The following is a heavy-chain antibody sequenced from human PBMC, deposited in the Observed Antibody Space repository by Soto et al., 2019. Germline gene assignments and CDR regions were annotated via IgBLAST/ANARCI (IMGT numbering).Heavy chain of an antibody. J-gene: IGHJ4*02. CDR1: GYSFTSYW. CDR3: ARASYCGGDCYRNPFDY. D-gene: IGHD2-21*02. Sequence: GESLKISCGGSGYSFTSYWISWVRQMPGKGLEWMGRIDPSDSYTTYSPSFQGHVTISADKSISTAYLQWSSLKASDTAMYYCARASYCGGDCYRNPFDYWGQGTLVTVSS. V-gene: IGHV5-10-1*01. CDR2: IDPSDSYT.